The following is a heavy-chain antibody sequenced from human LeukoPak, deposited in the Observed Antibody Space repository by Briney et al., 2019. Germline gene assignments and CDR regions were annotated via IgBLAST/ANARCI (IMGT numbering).Heavy chain of an antibody. CDR1: GFPFNTYA. J-gene: IGHJ4*02. CDR3: AKAPSVCSSWFDY. V-gene: IGHV3-23*01. Sequence: GGSLRLSCAASGFPFNTYAMTWVRQAPGKGLGWVSGISGSGGTTYYADSVKGRFTISRDNSRNTLYLQMSSLRAEDTAVYYCAKAPSVCSSWFDYWGQGTLVTVSS. CDR2: ISGSGGTT. D-gene: IGHD6-13*01.